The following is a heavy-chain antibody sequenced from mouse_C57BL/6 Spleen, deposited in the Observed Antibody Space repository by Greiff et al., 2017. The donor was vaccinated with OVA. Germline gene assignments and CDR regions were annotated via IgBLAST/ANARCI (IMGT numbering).Heavy chain of an antibody. V-gene: IGHV1-53*01. D-gene: IGHD4-1*01. CDR2: INPSNGGT. CDR3: ASTGDLANWDDDY. J-gene: IGHJ2*01. Sequence: QVQLQQSGTELVKPGASVKLSCKASGYTFTSYWMHWVKQRPGQGLEWIGNINPSNGGTNYNEKFKSKATLTVDKSSSTAYLQLSSLTSEDSAVDYCASTGDLANWDDDYWGQGTTLTVSS. CDR1: GYTFTSYW.